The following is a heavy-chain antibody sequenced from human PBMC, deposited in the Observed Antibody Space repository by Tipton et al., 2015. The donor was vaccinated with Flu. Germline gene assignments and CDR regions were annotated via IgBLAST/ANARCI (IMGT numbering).Heavy chain of an antibody. D-gene: IGHD4-11*01. V-gene: IGHV4-38-2*02. Sequence: LRLSCTVSGDSMRSDYFWAWIRQPPGKGLEWIGNVHQTGSTYYNPSLRSRVTITVDRPKNHFSLRLTSVTAADTAVYYCARRDYSNYVSEPKNWFDSWGQGTLVTVSS. CDR2: VHQTGST. J-gene: IGHJ5*01. CDR1: GDSMRSDYF. CDR3: ARRDYSNYVSEPKNWFDS.